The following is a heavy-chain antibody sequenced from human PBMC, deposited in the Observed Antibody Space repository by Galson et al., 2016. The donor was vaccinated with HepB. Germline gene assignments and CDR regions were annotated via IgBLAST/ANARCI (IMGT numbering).Heavy chain of an antibody. CDR1: GFTFRGYG. V-gene: IGHV3-33*01. CDR2: IRSDGSIS. D-gene: IGHD4-17*01. Sequence: SLRLSCAASGFTFRGYGMHWVRQAPGKGLEWVALIRSDGSISYYADSVKGRFTISRDNSKNTLDLQMNSLRPEDTAVYYCARGVGCGDYSFDVWGQGTMGIVSS. CDR3: ARGVGCGDYSFDV. J-gene: IGHJ3*01.